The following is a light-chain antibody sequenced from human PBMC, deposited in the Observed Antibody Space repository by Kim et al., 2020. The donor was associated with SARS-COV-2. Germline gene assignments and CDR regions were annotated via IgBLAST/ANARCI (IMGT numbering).Light chain of an antibody. CDR3: HQSFPAPDT. V-gene: IGKV1-39*01. CDR1: QNIGSY. CDR2: AAS. Sequence: DIQMTQSPSSLSTSVRDRVTITCRASQNIGSYLNWYQQRPGKAPKLLIYAASRVPGGVPSRFAGSGSGTDFTLTITNLQPEDFATYYCHQSFPAPDTLGQETKLEI. J-gene: IGKJ2*01.